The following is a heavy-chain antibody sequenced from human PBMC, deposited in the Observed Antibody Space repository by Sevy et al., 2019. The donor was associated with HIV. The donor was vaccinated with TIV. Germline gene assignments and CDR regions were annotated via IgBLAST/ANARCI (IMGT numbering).Heavy chain of an antibody. CDR1: GYNFAVYY. J-gene: IGHJ4*02. CDR3: AVLATISSFDY. Sequence: ASVKVSCKASGYNFAVYYMHWVRQAPGQGLEWMGRINPNSGVTNYAQKFKGRVTMTRDTSITTAYMELNRLGSDDSAVYYCAVLATISSFDYWGQGSLVTVSS. V-gene: IGHV1-2*06. CDR2: INPNSGVT. D-gene: IGHD5-12*01.